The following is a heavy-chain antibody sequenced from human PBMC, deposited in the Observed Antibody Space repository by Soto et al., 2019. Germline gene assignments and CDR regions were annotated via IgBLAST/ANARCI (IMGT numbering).Heavy chain of an antibody. CDR3: ARVPSP. CDR1: GGCISSGGYS. J-gene: IGHJ5*02. CDR2: IYHNRNT. Sequence: QLQLQESGSGLVKPSQTLSLTCAVSGGCISSGGYSWSWFRQPPGKGLEWIGYIYHNRNTYYNPSLKSRVTISVDRSKNQFSLKLSSVTAADTATYYCARVPSPWGPGTLVTVSS. V-gene: IGHV4-30-2*01.